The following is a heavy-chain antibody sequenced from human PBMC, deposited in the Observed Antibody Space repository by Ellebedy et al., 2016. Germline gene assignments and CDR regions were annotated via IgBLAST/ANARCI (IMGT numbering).Heavy chain of an antibody. CDR1: GYSFTSYW. Sequence: KVSXKGSGYSFTSYWISWVRQMPGKGLEWMGRIDPSDSYTNYSPSFQGHVTISADKSISTAYLQWSSLKASDTAMYYCARVDSSSWFAWGQGTLVTVSS. CDR2: IDPSDSYT. CDR3: ARVDSSSWFA. V-gene: IGHV5-10-1*01. D-gene: IGHD6-13*01. J-gene: IGHJ5*02.